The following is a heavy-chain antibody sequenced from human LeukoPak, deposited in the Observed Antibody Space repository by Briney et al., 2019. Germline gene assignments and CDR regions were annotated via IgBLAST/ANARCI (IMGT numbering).Heavy chain of an antibody. J-gene: IGHJ4*02. CDR3: ARGLDASMETAYDY. CDR2: IIPIFGTS. V-gene: IGHV1-69*05. D-gene: IGHD5-18*01. CDR1: GGSFNAYA. Sequence: ASVKVSCKASGGSFNAYAISWVRQAPGQGREWMGGIIPIFGTSNYAQKLQGRVTISTDESTSTAYMEVSSLRSEDTAIYYCARGLDASMETAYDYGGQGTLVTVS.